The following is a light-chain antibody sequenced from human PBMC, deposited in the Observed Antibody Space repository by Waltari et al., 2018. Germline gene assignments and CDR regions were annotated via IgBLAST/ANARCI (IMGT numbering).Light chain of an antibody. CDR1: QSVSNY. J-gene: IGKJ3*01. CDR3: QLLVNWPLFT. V-gene: IGKV3-11*01. Sequence: IVLTQPPATLAVSPGERATISCRASQSVSNYLAWYQQKPGQAPRLLIYETSNRASGIPARFSGSGSGTDFTLPISSLEPEDFAVYYCQLLVNWPLFTFGPGTKVDIK. CDR2: ETS.